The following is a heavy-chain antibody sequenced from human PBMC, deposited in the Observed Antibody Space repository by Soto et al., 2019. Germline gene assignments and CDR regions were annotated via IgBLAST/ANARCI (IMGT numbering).Heavy chain of an antibody. CDR2: ISYDGSNK. CDR1: GFTFSSYA. CDR3: ARDRVYRGEGDAFDI. Sequence: QVQLVESGGGVVQPGRSLRLSCAASGFTFSSYAMHWVRQAPGKGLEWVAVISYDGSNKYYADSVKGRFTISRDNSKNTLYLQMTSLRAEDTAVYYCARDRVYRGEGDAFDIWGQGTMVTVSS. D-gene: IGHD5-12*01. J-gene: IGHJ3*02. V-gene: IGHV3-30-3*01.